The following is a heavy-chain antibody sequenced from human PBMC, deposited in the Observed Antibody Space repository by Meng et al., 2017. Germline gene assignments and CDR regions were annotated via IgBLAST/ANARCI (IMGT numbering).Heavy chain of an antibody. J-gene: IGHJ3*02. Sequence: GESLKISCAASGFTFSSYWMHWVRQAPGKGLVWVSRINSDGSSTSYADSVKGRFTISRDNAKNTLYLQMNSLRAEDTAVYYCARSPHEVDYGDADAFDIWGQGTMVTVSS. CDR1: GFTFSSYW. D-gene: IGHD4-17*01. V-gene: IGHV3-74*01. CDR2: INSDGSST. CDR3: ARSPHEVDYGDADAFDI.